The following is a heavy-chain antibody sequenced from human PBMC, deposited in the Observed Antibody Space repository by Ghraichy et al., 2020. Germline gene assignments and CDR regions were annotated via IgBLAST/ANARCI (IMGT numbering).Heavy chain of an antibody. CDR1: GYTFTGYY. V-gene: IGHV1-2*02. J-gene: IGHJ4*02. CDR3: ARRPLLTGTTILLFDY. Sequence: ASVKVSCKASGYTFTGYYMHWVRQAPGQGLEWMGWINPNSGGTNYAQKFQGRVIMTRDTSISTAYMELSRLRSDDTAVYYCARRPLLTGTTILLFDYWGQGTLVTVSS. CDR2: INPNSGGT. D-gene: IGHD1-7*01.